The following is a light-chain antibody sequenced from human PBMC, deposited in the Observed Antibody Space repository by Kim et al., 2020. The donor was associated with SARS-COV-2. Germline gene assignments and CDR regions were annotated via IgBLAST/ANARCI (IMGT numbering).Light chain of an antibody. Sequence: QCASAGDALTTSWRASHSISSYLNRSQQTPAKDPKLLIYAASSLQSGVPSRFSGSGSGTDFTLTISSLQPEDFATYYCKQGYNIRTFGGGTKVEIK. V-gene: IGKV1-39*01. CDR1: HSISSY. CDR3: KQGYNIRT. J-gene: IGKJ4*01. CDR2: AAS.